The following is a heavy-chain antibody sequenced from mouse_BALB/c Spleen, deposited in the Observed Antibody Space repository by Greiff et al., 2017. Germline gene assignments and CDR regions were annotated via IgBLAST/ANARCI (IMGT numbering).Heavy chain of an antibody. Sequence: EVKLQESGGGLVKPGGSLKLSCAASGFTFSDYYMYWVRQTPEKRLEWVATISDGGSYTYYPDSVKGRFTISRDNAKNNLYLQMSSLKSEDTAMYYCARDYGQLQEYFDYWGQGTTLTVSS. CDR2: ISDGGSYT. CDR3: ARDYGQLQEYFDY. J-gene: IGHJ2*01. V-gene: IGHV5-4*02. CDR1: GFTFSDYY. D-gene: IGHD2-1*01.